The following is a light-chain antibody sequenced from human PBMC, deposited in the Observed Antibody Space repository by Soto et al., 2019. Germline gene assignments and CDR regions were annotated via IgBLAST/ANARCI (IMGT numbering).Light chain of an antibody. CDR3: QQSYSTPRT. J-gene: IGKJ1*01. Sequence: DIQMTQSPSSLSASEGDRVTITCRAGQSISTYLNWYQQKPGKAPKLLIYAASNLQSGVPSRFSGSGSGTDFTLAISSLQPEDFATYYCQQSYSTPRTLGQGTKVEIK. CDR2: AAS. V-gene: IGKV1-39*01. CDR1: QSISTY.